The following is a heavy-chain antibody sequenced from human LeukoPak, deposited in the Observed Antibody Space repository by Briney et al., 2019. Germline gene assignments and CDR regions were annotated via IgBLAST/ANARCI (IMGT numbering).Heavy chain of an antibody. J-gene: IGHJ4*02. CDR1: GGSISNYY. V-gene: IGHV4-59*01. CDR2: IYYSGST. D-gene: IGHD3-10*01. CDR3: ARDIWFGEGYFDY. Sequence: SETLSLTCTVSGGSISNYYWSWFRQPPGKGLEWVGYIYYSGSTNYNPSLKSRVTISVDTSRNQFSLKLSSVTAADTAVYYCARDIWFGEGYFDYWGQGTLVTVSS.